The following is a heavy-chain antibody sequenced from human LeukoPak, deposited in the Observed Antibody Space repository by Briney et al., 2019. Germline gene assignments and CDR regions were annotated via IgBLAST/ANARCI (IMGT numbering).Heavy chain of an antibody. J-gene: IGHJ4*02. Sequence: ASVKASCKASGYTFISHGINWVRQAPGQGVEWMGWISTYNANTNYAQKVQGRVTMTTDTSTSTAYMELRSLRSDDTAVYYCARGQLADGHYFDYWGQGTLVTVSS. CDR3: ARGQLADGHYFDY. CDR1: GYTFISHG. CDR2: ISTYNANT. V-gene: IGHV1-18*01. D-gene: IGHD1-1*01.